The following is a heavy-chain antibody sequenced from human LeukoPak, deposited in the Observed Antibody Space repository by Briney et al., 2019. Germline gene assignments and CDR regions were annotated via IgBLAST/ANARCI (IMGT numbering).Heavy chain of an antibody. CDR2: IKQDGSEK. D-gene: IGHD6-6*01. J-gene: IGHJ1*01. Sequence: GGSLRLSWAASGFTFSNYWMSWVRQAPGKGLEWVANIKQDGSEKYYVDPVKGRFTISKDNAKNSLYLQKNSLRAEDTAVYYCARVPMIAARPRYFQHWGQGTLVTVSS. V-gene: IGHV3-7*01. CDR3: ARVPMIAARPRYFQH. CDR1: GFTFSNYW.